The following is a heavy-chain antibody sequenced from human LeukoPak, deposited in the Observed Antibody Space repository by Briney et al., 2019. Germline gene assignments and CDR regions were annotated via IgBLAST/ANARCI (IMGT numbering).Heavy chain of an antibody. V-gene: IGHV4-30-4*08. J-gene: IGHJ4*02. CDR3: AGSFMYYYDSSGYYFAKIDY. D-gene: IGHD3-22*01. CDR2: MYYSGST. CDR1: GGSISSGDYY. Sequence: SETLSLTCTVSGGSISSGDYYWSWIRQPPGKGLEWVGHMYYSGSTYYNPSLKSRVTIAVDTSKNQFSLKLSPVTAADTAVYYCAGSFMYYYDSSGYYFAKIDYWGQGTLVTVSS.